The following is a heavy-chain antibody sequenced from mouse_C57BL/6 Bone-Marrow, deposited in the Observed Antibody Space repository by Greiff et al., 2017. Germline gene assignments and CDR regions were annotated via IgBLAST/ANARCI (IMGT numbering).Heavy chain of an antibody. J-gene: IGHJ3*01. CDR3: ARSSSDGSSYQFAY. CDR2: IDPADSYT. D-gene: IGHD1-1*01. CDR1: GYTFTSYW. V-gene: IGHV1-69*01. Sequence: QVQLQQPGAELVMPGASVKLSCKASGYTFTSYWMHWVKQRPGQGLEWIGEIDPADSYTNYNQKFKGKSTLTVDKSSSTAYMQLSSLTSEDSAVYYCARSSSDGSSYQFAYWGQGTLVTVSA.